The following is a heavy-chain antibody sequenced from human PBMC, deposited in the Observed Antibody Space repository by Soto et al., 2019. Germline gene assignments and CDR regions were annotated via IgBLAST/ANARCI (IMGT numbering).Heavy chain of an antibody. V-gene: IGHV3-23*01. J-gene: IGHJ4*02. CDR1: GFTFSNYA. D-gene: IGHD7-27*01. CDR3: ATGRQMGY. Sequence: EVQVLESGGDLVQPGESLRLSCAASGFTFSNYAMTWVRQAPGKGLEWVSTMSGSGDSIYYADSVKGRFTISRDNSKNTLYLQMNSLRADDWAVYYCATGRQMGYWGQGTLVIVSS. CDR2: MSGSGDSI.